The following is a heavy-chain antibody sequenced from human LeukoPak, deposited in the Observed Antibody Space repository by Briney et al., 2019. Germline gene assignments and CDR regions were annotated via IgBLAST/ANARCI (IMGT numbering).Heavy chain of an antibody. J-gene: IGHJ4*02. Sequence: GASVKVSCKASGYTFTGYYIHWVRQALGQGLEGMGIINPSGGSTGYAQKFQGRVTMTRDMATSTVYMELSRLRSDDTAVYYCARAAPPDTAMAHYYFDYWGQGTLVTVSS. CDR1: GYTFTGYY. D-gene: IGHD5-18*01. CDR3: ARAAPPDTAMAHYYFDY. V-gene: IGHV1-46*01. CDR2: INPSGGST.